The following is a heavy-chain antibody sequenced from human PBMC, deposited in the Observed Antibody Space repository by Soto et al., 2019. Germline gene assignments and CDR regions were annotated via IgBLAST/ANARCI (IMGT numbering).Heavy chain of an antibody. J-gene: IGHJ4*02. CDR2: MNPNSGNT. CDR1: GYTFTSYD. Sequence: QVPLVQSGAEVKKPGASVKVSCKASGYTFTSYDINWVRQATGQGLEWMGWMNPNSGNTGYAQKFQGRVTMTRNTSINTAYMELSSLRSEDTAVYYCARVDRTVTGRIDYWGQGTLVTVSS. CDR3: ARVDRTVTGRIDY. D-gene: IGHD4-4*01. V-gene: IGHV1-8*01.